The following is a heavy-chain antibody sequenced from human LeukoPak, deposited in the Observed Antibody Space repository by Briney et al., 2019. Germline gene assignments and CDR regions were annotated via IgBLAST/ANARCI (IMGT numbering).Heavy chain of an antibody. CDR2: IYSSDNT. D-gene: IGHD3-16*01. V-gene: IGHV3-66*02. Sequence: GGSLRLSCAASGFTVSGNYMSWVRQAPGKGLEWVSVIYSSDNTYYIDSVKGRSTISRDNSKNTPYLQMNSLRAEDTAVYYCAGRRVLNASFDYWGQGTLVTVSS. J-gene: IGHJ4*02. CDR3: AGRRVLNASFDY. CDR1: GFTVSGNY.